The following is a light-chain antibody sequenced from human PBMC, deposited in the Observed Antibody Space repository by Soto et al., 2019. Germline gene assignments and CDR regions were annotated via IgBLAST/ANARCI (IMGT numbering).Light chain of an antibody. J-gene: IGKJ5*01. CDR2: TGS. CDR1: QGIKNW. V-gene: IGKV1-12*01. CDR3: QEAASFPIT. Sequence: IQMSQCPSYVAASVGDRFTISFRASQGIKNWLAWYQQKPGKAPNLLIYTGSSLQSGVPSRFSGSGSGTDFTLTINSLQPEDFATYYCQEAASFPITFGQGTRLEI.